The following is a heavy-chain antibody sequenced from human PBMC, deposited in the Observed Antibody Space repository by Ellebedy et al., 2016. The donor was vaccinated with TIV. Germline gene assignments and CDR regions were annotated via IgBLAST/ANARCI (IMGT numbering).Heavy chain of an antibody. CDR2: IYYSGST. V-gene: IGHV4-59*01. CDR1: GDSISSYY. Sequence: MPSETLFLTCTVSGDSISSYYWSWIRQPPGKGLEWIGFIYYSGSTNYNPSLKSRVTISVDTSKNQFSLELSSVTAADTAVYYRARGGASSKYFDYWGQGTLVTVSS. J-gene: IGHJ4*02. CDR3: ARGGASSKYFDY.